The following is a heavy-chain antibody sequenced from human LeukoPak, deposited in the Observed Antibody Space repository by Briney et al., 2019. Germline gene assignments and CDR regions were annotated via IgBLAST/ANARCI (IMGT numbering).Heavy chain of an antibody. D-gene: IGHD3-16*01. CDR3: ARIHRFGPYYYYYYMDV. CDR2: INPNSGGT. CDR1: GYTFTGYY. J-gene: IGHJ6*03. Sequence: ASVKVSCKASGYTFTGYYTHWVRQAPGQGLEWMGWINPNSGGTNYAQKFQGRVTMTRDTSISTACMELSRLRSDDTAVYYCARIHRFGPYYYYYYMDVWGKGTTVTVSS. V-gene: IGHV1-2*02.